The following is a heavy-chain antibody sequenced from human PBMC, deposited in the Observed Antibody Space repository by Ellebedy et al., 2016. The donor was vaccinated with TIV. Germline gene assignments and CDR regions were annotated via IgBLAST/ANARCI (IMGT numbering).Heavy chain of an antibody. V-gene: IGHV1-69*04. Sequence: ASVKVSCKASGGTFSSYAISWVRQAPGQGLEWMGRIIPILGIANYTQKFQGRVTITADKSTSTAYMELSSLRSEDTAVYYCATESLGLSWYFDLWGRGTLVTVSS. CDR2: IIPILGIA. CDR1: GGTFSSYA. J-gene: IGHJ2*01. D-gene: IGHD7-27*01. CDR3: ATESLGLSWYFDL.